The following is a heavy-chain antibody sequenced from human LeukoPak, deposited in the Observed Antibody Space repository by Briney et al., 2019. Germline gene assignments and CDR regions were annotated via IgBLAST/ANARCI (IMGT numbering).Heavy chain of an antibody. D-gene: IGHD3-10*01. CDR3: AKYFYDSGSYSFDY. CDR2: IDGSGSST. Sequence: GGSLRLSGAVSGFTFNNYAMSWVRQAPAKGLEWVSAIDGSGSSTYYADSVQGRFIISRDNSKNTLYLQMNSLKAEDTAAYYCAKYFYDSGSYSFDYWGQGALVTVSS. J-gene: IGHJ4*02. CDR1: GFTFNNYA. V-gene: IGHV3-23*01.